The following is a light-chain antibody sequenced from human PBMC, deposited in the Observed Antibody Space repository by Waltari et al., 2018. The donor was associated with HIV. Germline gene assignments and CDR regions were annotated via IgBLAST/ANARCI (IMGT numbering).Light chain of an antibody. V-gene: IGLV1-44*01. Sequence: QSVLTQPPSASGTPGQRVNISCSGGSSNIGSNPVNWYRQFPGEAPKLLIYTNIQRPSGVPDLFSGSKSCTSASLAISGLQSEDEADFYCAVWDDSLRSVLFGGGTRLTVL. CDR3: AVWDDSLRSVL. J-gene: IGLJ3*02. CDR1: SSNIGSNP. CDR2: TNI.